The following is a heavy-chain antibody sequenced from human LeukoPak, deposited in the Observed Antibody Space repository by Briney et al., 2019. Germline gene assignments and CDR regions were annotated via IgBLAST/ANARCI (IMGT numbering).Heavy chain of an antibody. CDR2: IRYDGSNK. V-gene: IGHV3-30*02. J-gene: IGHJ3*02. CDR1: GFTFSSYG. D-gene: IGHD4-11*01. Sequence: PGGSLRLSCAASGFTFSSYGMHWVRQAPGKGLEWVAFIRYDGSNKYYADSVKGRFTISRDNSKNTLYLQMNSLRAEDTAVYYCAKDHPTTVTTGDAFDIWGQGTMVTVSS. CDR3: AKDHPTTVTTGDAFDI.